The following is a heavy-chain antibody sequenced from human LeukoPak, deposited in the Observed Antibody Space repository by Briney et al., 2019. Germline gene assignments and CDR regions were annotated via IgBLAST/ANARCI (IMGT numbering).Heavy chain of an antibody. J-gene: IGHJ5*02. D-gene: IGHD3-9*01. V-gene: IGHV4-31*03. CDR3: ARAPYDILTGRGLDP. CDR1: GGSISSGGYY. Sequence: SETLSLTCTVSGGSISSGGYYWSWIRQHPGKGLEWIGYIYYSGSTYYNPSLKSRVTISVDTSKNQFSLKLSSVTAADTAVYYCARAPYDILTGRGLDPWGQGTLVTVSS. CDR2: IYYSGST.